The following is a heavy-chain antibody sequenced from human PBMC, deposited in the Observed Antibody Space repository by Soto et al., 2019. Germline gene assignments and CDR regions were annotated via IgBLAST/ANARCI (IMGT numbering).Heavy chain of an antibody. CDR2: ISYDGSNK. V-gene: IGHV3-30-3*01. D-gene: IGHD2-2*01. CDR1: GFTFSSYA. CDR3: ARDQLPVVPHGPGYFQH. J-gene: IGHJ1*01. Sequence: QVQLVESGGGVVQPGRSLRLSCAASGFTFSSYAMHWVRQAPGKGLEWVAVISYDGSNKYYADSVKGRFTISRDNSKNPLDLQMNSLRAEDTAVYYCARDQLPVVPHGPGYFQHWGQGTLVTVSS.